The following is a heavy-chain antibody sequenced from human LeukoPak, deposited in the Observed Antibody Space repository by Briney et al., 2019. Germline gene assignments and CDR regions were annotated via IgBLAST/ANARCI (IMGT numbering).Heavy chain of an antibody. CDR1: GFTFSSYA. J-gene: IGHJ4*02. V-gene: IGHV3-23*01. D-gene: IGHD3-3*01. CDR3: AKNKGLFLGWLLSDY. CDR2: ISGSGGST. Sequence: GGSLRLSCAASGFTFSSYAMSWVRQAPGKGLEWVSAISGSGGSTYYADSVKGRFTISRDNSKNTLYLQMNSLRAEDTAVYYCAKNKGLFLGWLLSDYWGQGTLVTVSS.